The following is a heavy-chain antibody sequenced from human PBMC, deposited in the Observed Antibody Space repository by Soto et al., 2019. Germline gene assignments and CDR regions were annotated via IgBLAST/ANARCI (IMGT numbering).Heavy chain of an antibody. CDR1: GGTFSSYA. J-gene: IGHJ6*02. Sequence: QVQLVQSGAEVKKPGSSVKVSCKASGGTFSSYAISWVRQAPGQGLEWMGGIIPIFGTENYAQKFQGRVTITAHESTSTAYMGLGSLRSEDTAVYYCARVPGAAGTPDYCCCGMDVWGQGTTVTVSS. D-gene: IGHD6-13*01. CDR2: IIPIFGTE. CDR3: ARVPGAAGTPDYCCCGMDV. V-gene: IGHV1-69*12.